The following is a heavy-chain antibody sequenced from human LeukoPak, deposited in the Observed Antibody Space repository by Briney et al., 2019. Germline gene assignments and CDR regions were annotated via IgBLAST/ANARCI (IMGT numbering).Heavy chain of an antibody. CDR2: ITSSSIII. D-gene: IGHD1-26*01. V-gene: IGHV3-48*04. CDR3: AAEVGPRDFGN. J-gene: IGHJ4*02. CDR1: GFTFSSYS. Sequence: GGSLRLSCAASGFTFSSYSMNWVRQAPGKGLEWISYITSSSIIIYYADSVKGRFTVSRDNAKNSLSLQMNSLRAEDTAVYYCAAEVGPRDFGNWGQGTLVTVSS.